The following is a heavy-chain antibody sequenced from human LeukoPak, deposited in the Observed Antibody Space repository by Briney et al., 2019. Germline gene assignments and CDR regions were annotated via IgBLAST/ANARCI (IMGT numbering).Heavy chain of an antibody. D-gene: IGHD1-20*01. CDR1: GFTFSSYG. J-gene: IGHJ4*02. CDR3: AKLTGDNPFDS. Sequence: QPGGSLRLSCAASGFTFSSYGMHWVRQAPGRGLEWVSSISGGSISIYYADSVKGRFTISRDNAKNSLYLQMNSLRAEDTAVYYCAKLTGDNPFDSWGQGTLVTVSS. CDR2: ISGGSISI. V-gene: IGHV3-48*01.